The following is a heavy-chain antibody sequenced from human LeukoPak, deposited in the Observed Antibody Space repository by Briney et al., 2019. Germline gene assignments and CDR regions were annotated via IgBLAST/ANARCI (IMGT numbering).Heavy chain of an antibody. CDR2: IIPIFDTT. J-gene: IGHJ5*02. CDR3: ARVSRDIVLVPAAIRGRFDP. CDR1: GGTFSSYA. V-gene: IGHV1-69*05. D-gene: IGHD2-2*01. Sequence: SVKVSCKTSGGTFSSYAISWVRQAPGQGLEWMGGIIPIFDTTNYAQKFQGRVTVTTDESTSTAHMELSSLTSEDTAVYYCARVSRDIVLVPAAIRGRFDPWGQGTLVTVSS.